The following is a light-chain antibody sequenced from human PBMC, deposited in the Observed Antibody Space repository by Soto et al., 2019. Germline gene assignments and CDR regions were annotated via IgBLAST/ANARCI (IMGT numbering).Light chain of an antibody. CDR2: DAS. J-gene: IGKJ4*01. CDR3: QHSDGIPVT. Sequence: DIQMTQSPSSLSASIGDRVTITCRASQSISTNLNWYKQKPGKAPNLLIHDASSLQGGVPSRFSGSGSGTDFTLTISSLQPEDFATYYCQHSDGIPVTFGGGTKVE. CDR1: QSISTN. V-gene: IGKV1-39*01.